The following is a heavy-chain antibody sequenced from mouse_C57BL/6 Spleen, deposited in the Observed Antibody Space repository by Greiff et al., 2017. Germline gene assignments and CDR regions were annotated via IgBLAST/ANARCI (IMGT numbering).Heavy chain of an antibody. CDR1: GYTFTSYW. D-gene: IGHD1-1*01. CDR3: ALFITAVGAPDY. Sequence: VQLQQPGAELVKPGASVKLSCKASGYTFTSYWMHWVKQRPGQGLEWIGVIDPSDSYTNYNQKFKGKATLTVDTSSSTAYMQLISLTSEDAAVDYCALFITAVGAPDYWGQGTTLTVSS. V-gene: IGHV1-50*01. CDR2: IDPSDSYT. J-gene: IGHJ2*01.